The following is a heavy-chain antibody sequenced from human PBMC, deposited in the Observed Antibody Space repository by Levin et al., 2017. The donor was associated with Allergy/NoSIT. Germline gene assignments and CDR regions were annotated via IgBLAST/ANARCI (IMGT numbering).Heavy chain of an antibody. Sequence: GGSLRLSCAASGFSFSNFALGWVRQAPGKGLEWVSVISGSGAETFYADSGKGRFTISRDNSQNTLSLQMNSLRADDTAVYYCANSYHGLSSGWYTPTYYCTMDVWVQGTTVTVSS. V-gene: IGHV3-23*01. D-gene: IGHD6-19*01. CDR1: GFSFSNFA. CDR3: ANSYHGLSSGWYTPTYYCTMDV. CDR2: ISGSGAET. J-gene: IGHJ6*02.